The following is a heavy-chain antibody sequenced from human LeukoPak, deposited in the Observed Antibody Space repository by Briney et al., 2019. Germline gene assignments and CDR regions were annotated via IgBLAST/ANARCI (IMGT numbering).Heavy chain of an antibody. J-gene: IGHJ4*02. D-gene: IGHD3-10*01. CDR2: IWFDGNNK. V-gene: IGHV3-33*08. CDR1: GFTFSNYG. CDR3: ARGSYGSGNYYNVVY. Sequence: PGRSLRLSCAASGFTFSNYGMHWVRQAPGKGLEGVAVIWFDGNNKYYADSVKGRFTISRDDSNNTLYLQMNSLRAEDTALYYCARGSYGSGNYYNVVYWGQGTLVTVSS.